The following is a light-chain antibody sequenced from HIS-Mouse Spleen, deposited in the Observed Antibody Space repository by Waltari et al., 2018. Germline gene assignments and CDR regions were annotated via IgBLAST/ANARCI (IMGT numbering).Light chain of an antibody. Sequence: QSALTQPASVSGSPGQSITISCTGTSSDVGSYNLVSWYQQPPGKAPKLMIYDGSKRPSGVSNRFSGSTSGNTASLTISGLQAEDEADYYCCSYAGSSTWVFGGGTKLTVL. V-gene: IGLV2-23*01. CDR2: DGS. J-gene: IGLJ3*02. CDR1: SSDVGSYNL. CDR3: CSYAGSSTWV.